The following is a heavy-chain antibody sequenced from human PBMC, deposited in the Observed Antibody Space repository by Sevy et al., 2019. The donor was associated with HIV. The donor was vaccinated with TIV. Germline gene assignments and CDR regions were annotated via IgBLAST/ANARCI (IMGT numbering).Heavy chain of an antibody. CDR2: ISAYNGNT. D-gene: IGHD3-22*01. J-gene: IGHJ3*02. V-gene: IGHV1-18*01. Sequence: ASVKVSCKASGYTFTSYGISWVRQAPGQGLEWMGWISAYNGNTNYAQKLQGRVTMTTDTSTSTAYMELRSLRSDDTAVYYCARDPYYYDSSGYYYGAFDIWGQGTMVTVS. CDR1: GYTFTSYG. CDR3: ARDPYYYDSSGYYYGAFDI.